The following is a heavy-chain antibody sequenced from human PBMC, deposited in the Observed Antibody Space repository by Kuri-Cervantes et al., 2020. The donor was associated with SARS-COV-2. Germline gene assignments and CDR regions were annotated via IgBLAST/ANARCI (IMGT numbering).Heavy chain of an antibody. J-gene: IGHJ4*02. CDR1: GFTFRSCW. V-gene: IGHV4-38-2*02. D-gene: IGHD1-26*01. Sequence: ESLKISCAASGFTFRSCWMSWVRQAPGKGLEWIGSVYHSGETYYNPSLNRRVSISIDASKNQFSLKLTSVTAADTAVYYCARDLQKWEQPEYWGQGALVTVSS. CDR2: VYHSGET. CDR3: ARDLQKWEQPEY.